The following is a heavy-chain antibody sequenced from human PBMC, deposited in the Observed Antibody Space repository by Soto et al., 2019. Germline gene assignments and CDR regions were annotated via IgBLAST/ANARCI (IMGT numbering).Heavy chain of an antibody. CDR1: GYTFTALY. V-gene: IGHV1-2*02. CDR3: TTLRLDP. Sequence: VASVKVSCKASGYTFTALYMNWVRQAPGQGLEWMGWVNPNTGLTKYAQKFQGRVIMTRDTSINTAYMELSGLTSDDTAVYYCTTLRLDPWGQGTLVTVSS. D-gene: IGHD3-9*01. J-gene: IGHJ5*02. CDR2: VNPNTGLT.